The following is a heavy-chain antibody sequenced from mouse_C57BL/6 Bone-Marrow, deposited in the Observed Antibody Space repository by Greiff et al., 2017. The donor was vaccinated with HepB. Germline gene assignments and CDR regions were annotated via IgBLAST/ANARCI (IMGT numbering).Heavy chain of an antibody. V-gene: IGHV1-19*01. CDR2: INPYNGGT. Sequence: EVKLMESGPVLVKPGASVKMSCKASGYTFTDYYMNWVKQSHGKSLEWIGVINPYNGGTSYNQKFKGKATLTVDKSSSTAYMELNSLTSEDSAVYYCASGWGNYGYWGQGTTLTVSS. J-gene: IGHJ2*01. D-gene: IGHD2-1*01. CDR3: ASGWGNYGY. CDR1: GYTFTDYY.